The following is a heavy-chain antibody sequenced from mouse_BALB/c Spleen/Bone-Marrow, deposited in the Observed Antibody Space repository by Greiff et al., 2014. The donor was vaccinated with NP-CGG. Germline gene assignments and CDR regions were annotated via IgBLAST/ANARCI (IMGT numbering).Heavy chain of an antibody. CDR3: ARYGYGSSYYAMDY. Sequence: VKLVESGPELVRPGVSVKISCKGSGYTFTDYAMHWVKQNHAKSLEWIGVISTYSGNTNYNQKFKGKATMTVDKSSSTAYMELARLTSEDSAIYYCARYGYGSSYYAMDYWGQGTSVTVSS. D-gene: IGHD1-1*01. CDR1: GYTFTDYA. CDR2: ISTYSGNT. J-gene: IGHJ4*01. V-gene: IGHV1-67*01.